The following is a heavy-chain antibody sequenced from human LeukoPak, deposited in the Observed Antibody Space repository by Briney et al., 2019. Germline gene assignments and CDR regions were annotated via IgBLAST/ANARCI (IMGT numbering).Heavy chain of an antibody. CDR3: ARERDYVWGSYRPKVDY. V-gene: IGHV4-38-2*02. CDR2: IYHSGST. D-gene: IGHD3-16*02. CDR1: GGSIDSYY. J-gene: IGHJ4*02. Sequence: SETLSLTCTVSGGSIDSYYWGWIRQPPGKGLEWIGSIYHSGSTYYNPSLKSRVTISVDTSKNQFSLKLSSVTAADTAVYYCARERDYVWGSYRPKVDYWGQGTLVTVSS.